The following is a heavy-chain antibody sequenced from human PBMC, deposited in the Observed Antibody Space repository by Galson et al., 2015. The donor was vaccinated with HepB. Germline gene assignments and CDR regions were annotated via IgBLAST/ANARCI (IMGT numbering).Heavy chain of an antibody. CDR1: GFTFSSYW. CDR3: FGVVTYYYYYMDV. Sequence: SLRLSCAASGFTFSSYWMHWVRQAPGKGLVWVSRINSDGSSTSYADSVKGRFTISRDNAKNTLYLQMNSLRAEDTAVYYCFGVVTYYYYYMDVWGKGTTVTVSS. V-gene: IGHV3-74*01. D-gene: IGHD3-3*01. J-gene: IGHJ6*03. CDR2: INSDGSST.